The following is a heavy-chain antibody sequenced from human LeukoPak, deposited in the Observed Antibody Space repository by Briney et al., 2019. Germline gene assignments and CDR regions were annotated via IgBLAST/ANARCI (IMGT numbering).Heavy chain of an antibody. CDR1: GFTFSSYG. J-gene: IGHJ6*02. V-gene: IGHV3-33*01. CDR2: IWYDGSNK. Sequence: GGSLRLPCAASGFTFSSYGMPWVRQAPGKGLEWVAVIWYDGSNKYYADSVKGRFTISRDNSKNTLYLQMNSLRAEDTAVYYCARDLTDSSGYYYYYYGMDVWGQGTTVTVSS. CDR3: ARDLTDSSGYYYYYYGMDV. D-gene: IGHD3-22*01.